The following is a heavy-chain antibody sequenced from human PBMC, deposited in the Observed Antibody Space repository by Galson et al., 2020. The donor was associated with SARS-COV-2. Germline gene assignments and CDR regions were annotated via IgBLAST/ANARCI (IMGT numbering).Heavy chain of an antibody. CDR3: ARAPLGICGLVQYFEY. V-gene: IGHV4-31*03. CDR1: GGSISSGGYY. D-gene: IGHD3-3*01. CDR2: IYYSGST. Sequence: SQTLSLTCTVSGGSISSGGYYWSWIRQHPGKGLEWIGYIYYSGSTYYNPSLKSRVTIPVDTSKNQFSLKLSSVTAADTAVYYCARAPLGICGLVQYFEYWGQGTLVTGSS. J-gene: IGHJ4*02.